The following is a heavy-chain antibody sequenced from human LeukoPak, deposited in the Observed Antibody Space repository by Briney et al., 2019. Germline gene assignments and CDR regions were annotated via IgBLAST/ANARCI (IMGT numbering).Heavy chain of an antibody. CDR3: AKSNAPLWFGELSPFDY. D-gene: IGHD3-10*01. CDR1: GFTFSSYA. CDR2: ISGSGGST. J-gene: IGHJ4*02. Sequence: RPGGSLRLSCAASGFTFSSYAMSWVRQAPEKGLEWVSAISGSGGSTYYAHSVKGRFTISRDNSKNTLYLQMNSLRAEDTAVYYCAKSNAPLWFGELSPFDYWGQGTLVTVSS. V-gene: IGHV3-23*01.